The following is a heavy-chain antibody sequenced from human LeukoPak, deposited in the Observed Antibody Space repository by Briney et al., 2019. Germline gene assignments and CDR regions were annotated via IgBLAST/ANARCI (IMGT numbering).Heavy chain of an antibody. CDR2: IWHDGSNK. CDR3: ARDPLRSYYGSGSPPDY. V-gene: IGHV3-33*01. J-gene: IGHJ4*02. Sequence: PGGSLRLYGEASGFSFSSYGLHWVRQAPGKGLEWVALIWHDGSNKYYADSVKGRFTISRDNSKNTLHLQMNSLRAEDTAVYYCARDPLRSYYGSGSPPDYWGQGTLVTVSS. CDR1: GFSFSSYG. D-gene: IGHD3-10*01.